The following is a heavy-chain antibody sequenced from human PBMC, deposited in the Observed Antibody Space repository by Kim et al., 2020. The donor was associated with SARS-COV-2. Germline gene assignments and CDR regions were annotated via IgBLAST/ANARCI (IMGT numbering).Heavy chain of an antibody. V-gene: IGHV4-39*01. CDR2: IYYSGST. J-gene: IGHJ6*02. CDR1: GGSISSSSYY. CDR3: AINVWSGYSNYYYYGMDV. Sequence: SETLSLTCTVSGGSISSSSYYWGWIRQPPGKGLEWIGSIYYSGSTYYNPSLKSRVTISVDTSKNQFSLKLSSVTAADTAVYYCAINVWSGYSNYYYYGMDVWGQGTTVTVSS. D-gene: IGHD3-3*01.